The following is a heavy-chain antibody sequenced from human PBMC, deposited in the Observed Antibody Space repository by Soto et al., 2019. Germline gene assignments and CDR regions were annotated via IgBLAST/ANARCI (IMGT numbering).Heavy chain of an antibody. Sequence: ETLSLTCTVSGDSISSGSAYWGWVRQPPGKGLEWIGSFYYSGNTYYNPSLKSRATISVDTSKNQFSLKLSSVTAADTAVYYCARDRQYSSSWSNWFDPWGQGTLVTVSS. J-gene: IGHJ5*02. D-gene: IGHD6-13*01. CDR2: FYYSGNT. CDR3: ARDRQYSSSWSNWFDP. V-gene: IGHV4-39*07. CDR1: GDSISSGSAY.